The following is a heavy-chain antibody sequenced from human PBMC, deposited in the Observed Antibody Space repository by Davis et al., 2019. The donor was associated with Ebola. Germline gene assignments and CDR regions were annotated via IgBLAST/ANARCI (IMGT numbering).Heavy chain of an antibody. CDR1: GFTFSSYA. Sequence: PGGSLRLSCAASGFTFSSYAMSWVRQAPGKGLEWVSGFGGSGGSTYYADSVKGRFTISRDNSKNTLFLQMNSLRVEDTAVYYCARDLGLETDHWGQGTRVTVSS. V-gene: IGHV3-23*01. J-gene: IGHJ5*02. CDR3: ARDLGLETDH. D-gene: IGHD3/OR15-3a*01. CDR2: FGGSGGST.